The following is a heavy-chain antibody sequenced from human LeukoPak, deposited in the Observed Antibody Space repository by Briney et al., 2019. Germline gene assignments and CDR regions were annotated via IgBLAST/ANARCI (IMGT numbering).Heavy chain of an antibody. CDR3: ARAPTVYLAWFDP. V-gene: IGHV1-69*04. CDR2: IIPILGIA. Sequence: SVKVSCKASGGTFSSYAISWVRQAPGQGLEWMGRIIPILGIANYAQKFQGRVTITADKSTSTAYMELSSLRSEDTAVYYCARAPTVYLAWFDPWGQETLVTVSS. D-gene: IGHD3-9*01. CDR1: GGTFSSYA. J-gene: IGHJ5*02.